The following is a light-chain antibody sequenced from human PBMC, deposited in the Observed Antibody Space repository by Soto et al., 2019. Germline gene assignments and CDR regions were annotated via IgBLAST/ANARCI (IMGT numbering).Light chain of an antibody. V-gene: IGLV2-23*02. CDR1: SSDIGSYDL. CDR2: EVT. Sequence: QSVLTQPASVSGSPGQSITISCTGTSSDIGSYDLVSWYQQHPGTAPKLIIYEVTKRPSGVSTRFSGSKSGNTASLTISGLQAVDEADYYCCSFADSTYVFGTGTKLTVL. CDR3: CSFADSTYV. J-gene: IGLJ1*01.